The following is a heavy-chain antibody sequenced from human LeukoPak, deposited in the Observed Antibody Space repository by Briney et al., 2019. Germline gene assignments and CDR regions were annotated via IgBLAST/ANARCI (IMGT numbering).Heavy chain of an antibody. CDR2: ISGSGGST. Sequence: GGSLRLSCAASGFTFSSYAMSWVRQAPGKRLEWVSAISGSGGSTYYADSVKGRFTISRDNSKNTLYLQMNSLRAEDSAVYYCANSDAFSGYYSYWGQGTLVTVSS. CDR1: GFTFSSYA. D-gene: IGHD3-3*01. V-gene: IGHV3-23*01. J-gene: IGHJ4*02. CDR3: ANSDAFSGYYSY.